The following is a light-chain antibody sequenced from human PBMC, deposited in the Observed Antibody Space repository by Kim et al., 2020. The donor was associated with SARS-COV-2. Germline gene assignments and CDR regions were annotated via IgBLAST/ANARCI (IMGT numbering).Light chain of an antibody. CDR3: QQYKSYPLT. Sequence: AAVGDRVTITCLASQGIRNYLAWIQQKPGKAPKPLIYAASLLESGVSSKFSGSGSGTDFTLTISSLQPEDFATYYCQQYKSYPLTFGGGTKVDIK. CDR1: QGIRNY. CDR2: AAS. J-gene: IGKJ4*01. V-gene: IGKV1-16*02.